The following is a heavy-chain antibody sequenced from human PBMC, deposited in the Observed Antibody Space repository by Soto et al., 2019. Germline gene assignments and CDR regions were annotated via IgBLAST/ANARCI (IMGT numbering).Heavy chain of an antibody. Sequence: GGSLRLSCAASGFTFSSYGMHWVRQAPGKGLEWVAVISYDGSNKYYADSVKGRFTISRDNSKNTLYLQMNSLRAEDTAVYYCAKVDIAARPDYWGQGTLVTVSS. CDR3: AKVDIAARPDY. CDR1: GFTFSSYG. CDR2: ISYDGSNK. V-gene: IGHV3-30*18. D-gene: IGHD6-6*01. J-gene: IGHJ4*02.